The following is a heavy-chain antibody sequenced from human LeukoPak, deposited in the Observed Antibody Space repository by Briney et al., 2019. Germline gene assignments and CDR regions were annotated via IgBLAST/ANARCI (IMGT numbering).Heavy chain of an antibody. CDR2: IYHRGIT. V-gene: IGHV4-38-2*01. D-gene: IGHD6-19*01. J-gene: IGHJ4*02. Sequence: PPEAPSVTPVLSLYSLSSGLPWAWIRPPPGKGLDGIRRIYHRGITYYKPSLKRRDTISVETSKNQSSLKLSSVTAADTAVYYCARGLIAVALGQFDCWGQGTLVTVSS. CDR1: LYSLSSGLP. CDR3: ARGLIAVALGQFDC.